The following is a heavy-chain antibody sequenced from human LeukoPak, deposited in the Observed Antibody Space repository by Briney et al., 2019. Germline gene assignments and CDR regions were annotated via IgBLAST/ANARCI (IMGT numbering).Heavy chain of an antibody. CDR2: IYHTGST. CDR3: ARPFKSFGEYYH. Sequence: SETLSLTCAVSGSSIISDYYWGWIRQPPGKGLEWIASIYHTGSTFYNPSLRGRVTISADTSKNHFSLQLTSLTAADTAVYYCARPFKSFGEYYHWGQGTLVTVSS. V-gene: IGHV4-38-2*01. CDR1: GSSIISDYY. D-gene: IGHD4-17*01. J-gene: IGHJ5*02.